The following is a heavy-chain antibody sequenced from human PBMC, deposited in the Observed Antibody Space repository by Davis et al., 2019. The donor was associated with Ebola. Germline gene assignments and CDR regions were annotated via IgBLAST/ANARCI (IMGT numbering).Heavy chain of an antibody. CDR1: GFTFSSYW. Sequence: GESLKIPCAAPGFTFSSYWMSWVRQAPGKGLEWVANIKQDGGDKYYVDSVKGRFTISRDNAKNSLYLQMNSLTAEDTAVYYCTRVGPILTGYSNAPFDYWGQGTLVTVSS. V-gene: IGHV3-7*03. J-gene: IGHJ4*02. D-gene: IGHD3-9*01. CDR2: IKQDGGDK. CDR3: TRVGPILTGYSNAPFDY.